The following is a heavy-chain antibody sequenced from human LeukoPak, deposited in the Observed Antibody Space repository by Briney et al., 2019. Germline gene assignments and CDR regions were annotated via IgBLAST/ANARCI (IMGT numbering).Heavy chain of an antibody. CDR2: IYARGST. V-gene: IGHV4-4*09. CDR3: ARWAEYQLPFSYYYMDV. D-gene: IGHD2-2*01. J-gene: IGHJ6*03. CDR1: GYSVTNYD. Sequence: SETLSLTCTVSGYSVTNYDWSWIRQAPGKGLEWIGNIYARGSTTYSPSLKSRVTTSIETSKNHLTLRLTSVTAADAAVYYCARWAEYQLPFSYYYMDVWGKGTTVTVSS.